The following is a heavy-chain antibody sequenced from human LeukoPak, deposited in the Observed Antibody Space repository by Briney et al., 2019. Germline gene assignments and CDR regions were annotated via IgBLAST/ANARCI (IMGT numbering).Heavy chain of an antibody. Sequence: GASVKVSCKASGYTFTGYYMHWVRQAPGQGLEWMGWINPNSGGTNYAQKFQGRVTMTRDTSISTAYMELSRLRSDDTAVYYCARVITLRLLLSFDYWGQGTLVTVSS. D-gene: IGHD3-22*01. CDR2: INPNSGGT. V-gene: IGHV1-2*02. CDR1: GYTFTGYY. CDR3: ARVITLRLLLSFDY. J-gene: IGHJ4*02.